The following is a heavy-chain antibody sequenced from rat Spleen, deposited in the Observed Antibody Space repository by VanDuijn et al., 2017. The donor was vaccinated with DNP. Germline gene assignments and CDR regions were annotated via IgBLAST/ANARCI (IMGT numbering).Heavy chain of an antibody. V-gene: IGHV5-31*01. Sequence: EVQLVESGGDLVQPGRSLTLSCVASGFTFNNYWMAWIRQVPGKGLEWVASITRSGGSPFYPDAVKDRFTISRDNAKNTLYLQMSSLRSEDTDTYYCARMFYGYSDYWGQGVMVTVSS. CDR1: GFTFNNYW. CDR3: ARMFYGYSDY. CDR2: ITRSGGSP. J-gene: IGHJ2*01. D-gene: IGHD1-9*01.